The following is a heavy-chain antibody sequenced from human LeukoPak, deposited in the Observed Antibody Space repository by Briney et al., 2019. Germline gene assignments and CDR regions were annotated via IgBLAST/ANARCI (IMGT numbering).Heavy chain of an antibody. CDR3: AKAPATGEGYYFYYMDV. CDR2: VNGRGATT. J-gene: IGHJ6*03. CDR1: GFTFSDYA. D-gene: IGHD7-27*01. Sequence: GGSLRLSCAASGFASGFTFSDYAVSWFRQAPGKGPEWVARVNGRGATTYYADSVRGRFTISRDNSKNTVYLQMISLGADATAVYFCAKAPATGEGYYFYYMDVWGKGTTVTVSS. V-gene: IGHV3-23*01.